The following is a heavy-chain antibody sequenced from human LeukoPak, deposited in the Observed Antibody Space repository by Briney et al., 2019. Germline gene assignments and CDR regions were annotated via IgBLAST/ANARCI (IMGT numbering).Heavy chain of an antibody. CDR2: ISSSGTTI. J-gene: IGHJ4*02. V-gene: IGHV3-48*01. D-gene: IGHD6-19*01. Sequence: GGSLRLSCAASGFTFRTSGMNWVRQAPGKGLEWVSYISSSGTTISYAQSVKGRFTISRDNAKNSLYLQMNSLRAEDTAVYYCATADIAVAGTSDYWGQGTLVTVSS. CDR1: GFTFRTSG. CDR3: ATADIAVAGTSDY.